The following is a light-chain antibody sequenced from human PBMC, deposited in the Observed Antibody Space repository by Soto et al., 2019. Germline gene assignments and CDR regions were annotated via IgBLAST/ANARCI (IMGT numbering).Light chain of an antibody. CDR2: GAS. CDR1: QSVSRN. V-gene: IGKV3-15*01. CDR3: QQYNNWPPVFT. Sequence: EIVMTQSPATLSVSPGERATLSCRASQSVSRNLAWYQQKPGQAPRLLIYGASTRATGIPARFSGSGSGTEFTLTISRLQSEDFAVYYCQQYNNWPPVFTFGPGTKVDI. J-gene: IGKJ3*01.